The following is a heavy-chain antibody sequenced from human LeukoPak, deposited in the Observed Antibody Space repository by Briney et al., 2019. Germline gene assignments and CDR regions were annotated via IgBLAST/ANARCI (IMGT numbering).Heavy chain of an antibody. CDR1: GGSISSGSYY. J-gene: IGHJ4*02. Sequence: SETLSLTCTVSGGSISSGSYYWSWIRQPAGKRLEWIGRIYSSGSTTYNPSLKSRVTMSADTSKNQFSLKLSSVTAADTAVYYCARDAISVAGQDYFDYWGQGTLVTVSS. D-gene: IGHD6-19*01. V-gene: IGHV4-61*02. CDR2: IYSSGST. CDR3: ARDAISVAGQDYFDY.